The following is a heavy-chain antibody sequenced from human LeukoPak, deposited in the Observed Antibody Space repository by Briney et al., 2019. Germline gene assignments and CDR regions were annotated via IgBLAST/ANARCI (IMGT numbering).Heavy chain of an antibody. D-gene: IGHD6-19*01. CDR2: VGISGDT. CDR3: VRGGIQVSGIDEIDY. CDR1: GFTFRSYD. V-gene: IGHV3-13*01. J-gene: IGHJ4*02. Sequence: GGSLRLSCAASGFTFRSYDMHWVRQVTGKGLEWVSAVGISGDTYYAGSVKGRFTISRENAKSSLYLQMNSLTAGDTAVYYCVRGGIQVSGIDEIDYWGQGTLVTISS.